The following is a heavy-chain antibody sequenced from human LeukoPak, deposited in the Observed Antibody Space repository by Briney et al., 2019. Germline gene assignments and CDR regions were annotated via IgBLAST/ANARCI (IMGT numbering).Heavy chain of an antibody. Sequence: ASVKVSCKASGYTFTSYYMHWVRQAPGQGLEWMGIINPSGGSTSYAQKFQGTVTMTRDTSTSTVYMELSSLRSGDTAVYYCARGEAAGKIDYWGQGTLVTVSS. D-gene: IGHD6-13*01. CDR3: ARGEAAGKIDY. CDR2: INPSGGST. CDR1: GYTFTSYY. J-gene: IGHJ4*02. V-gene: IGHV1-46*01.